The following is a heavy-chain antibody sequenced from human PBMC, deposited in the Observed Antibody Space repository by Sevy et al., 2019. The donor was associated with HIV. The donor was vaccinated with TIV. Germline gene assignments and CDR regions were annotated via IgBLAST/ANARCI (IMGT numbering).Heavy chain of an antibody. D-gene: IGHD6-19*01. V-gene: IGHV4-34*01. CDR1: GGSFSGYY. Sequence: SETLSLTCAVYGGSFSGYYGSWIRQPPGKGLEWIGEINHSGSTNYNPSLKSRVTISVDTSKIQFSLKLSSVTAADTAVYYCARYRLAGNFDYWGQGTLVTVSS. CDR3: ARYRLAGNFDY. CDR2: INHSGST. J-gene: IGHJ4*02.